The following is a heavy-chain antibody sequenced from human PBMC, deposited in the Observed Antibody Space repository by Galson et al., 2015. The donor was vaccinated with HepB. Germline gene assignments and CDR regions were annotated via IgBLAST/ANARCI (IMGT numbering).Heavy chain of an antibody. CDR2: ISYDGSNK. Sequence: SLRLSCAASGFTFSSYAMHWVRQAPGKGLEWVAVISYDGSNKYYADSVKGRFTISRDNSKNTLYLQMNSLGAEDTAVYYCARELRYFDWPDWGQGTLVTVSS. V-gene: IGHV3-30*04. CDR3: ARELRYFDWPD. CDR1: GFTFSSYA. J-gene: IGHJ4*02. D-gene: IGHD3-9*01.